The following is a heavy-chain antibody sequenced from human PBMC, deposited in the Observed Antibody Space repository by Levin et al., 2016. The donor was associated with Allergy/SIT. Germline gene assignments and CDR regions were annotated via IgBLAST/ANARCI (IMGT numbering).Heavy chain of an antibody. J-gene: IGHJ4*02. V-gene: IGHV3-23*01. CDR3: ARVPSGSRYYFDY. CDR1: GFTFSSYA. D-gene: IGHD5-12*01. Sequence: GESLKISCAASGFTFSSYAMSWVRQAPGKGLEWVSAISGSGGNTDYADSVKGRFTVSRDSSKNTLYLQMNSLRAEDTALYYCARVPSGSRYYFDYWGQGTLVTVSS. CDR2: ISGSGGNT.